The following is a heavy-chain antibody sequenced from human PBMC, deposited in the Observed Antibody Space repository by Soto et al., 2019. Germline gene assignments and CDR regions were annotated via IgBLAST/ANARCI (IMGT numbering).Heavy chain of an antibody. J-gene: IGHJ4*02. CDR2: ISWDGSNR. Sequence: EVQLVESGGVVVQPGGSLRLSCAASGFTFDEYAMHWVRQPPGKGLEWVSLISWDGSNRYYADSVQGRFTISRDNSKYSLYLEMNSLRPGDTALYYCAKDISRGPTKNYDFWSGPDYWGQGTLVTVSS. CDR1: GFTFDEYA. V-gene: IGHV3-43D*04. D-gene: IGHD3-3*01. CDR3: AKDISRGPTKNYDFWSGPDY.